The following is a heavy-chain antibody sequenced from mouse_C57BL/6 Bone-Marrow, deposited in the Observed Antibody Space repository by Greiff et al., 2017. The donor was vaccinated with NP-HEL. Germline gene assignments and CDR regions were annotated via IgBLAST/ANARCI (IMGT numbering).Heavy chain of an antibody. J-gene: IGHJ4*01. Sequence: QVQLQQPGAELVRPGSSAKLSCKASGYTFTSYWMDWVKQRPGQGLEWIGNIYPSDSETHYNQKFKDKATLTVDKSSSTAYMQLSSLTSEDSAVYYCARFYYDYLYAMDYWGQGTSVTVSS. D-gene: IGHD2-4*01. V-gene: IGHV1-61*01. CDR2: IYPSDSET. CDR1: GYTFTSYW. CDR3: ARFYYDYLYAMDY.